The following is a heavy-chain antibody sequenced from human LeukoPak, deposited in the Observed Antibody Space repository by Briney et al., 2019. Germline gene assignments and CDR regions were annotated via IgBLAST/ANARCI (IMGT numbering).Heavy chain of an antibody. CDR3: ATETIGRHYDY. V-gene: IGHV3-21*01. J-gene: IGHJ4*02. CDR1: GFTFSSCG. D-gene: IGHD1-14*01. CDR2: IGPTGIDR. Sequence: GGSLRLSCAASGFTFSSCGFNWVRQAPGKGLEWVSSIGPTGIDRYYADSVRGRFTISRDNAKNSMYLQMDSLRDEDTAVYYCATETIGRHYDYWGQGTLLTVSS.